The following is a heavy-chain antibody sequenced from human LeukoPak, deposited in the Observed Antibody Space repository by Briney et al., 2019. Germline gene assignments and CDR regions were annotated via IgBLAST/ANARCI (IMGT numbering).Heavy chain of an antibody. Sequence: GGSLRLSCAASGFTFSSYSMNWVRQAPGKGLEWVPSISSSSSYIYYADSVKGRFTISRDNAKNSLYLQMNSLRAEDTAVYYCASLSRRDGYNYFDYWGQGTLVTVSS. CDR2: ISSSSSYI. CDR3: ASLSRRDGYNYFDY. CDR1: GFTFSSYS. J-gene: IGHJ4*02. D-gene: IGHD5-24*01. V-gene: IGHV3-21*01.